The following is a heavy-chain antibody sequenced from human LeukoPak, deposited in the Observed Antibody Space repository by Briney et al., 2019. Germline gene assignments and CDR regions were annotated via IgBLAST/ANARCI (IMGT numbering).Heavy chain of an antibody. CDR1: GFTFSSYG. CDR2: IRYDGNNK. CDR3: AREEYYYDSSGFDY. D-gene: IGHD3-22*01. J-gene: IGHJ4*02. V-gene: IGHV3-30*02. Sequence: GGSLRLSCAASGFTFSSYGMHWVRQAPGKGLEWVAFIRYDGNNKYYADSVKGRFTISRDNSKNTLYLQMNSLRAEDTAVYYCAREEYYYDSSGFDYWGQGTLVTVSS.